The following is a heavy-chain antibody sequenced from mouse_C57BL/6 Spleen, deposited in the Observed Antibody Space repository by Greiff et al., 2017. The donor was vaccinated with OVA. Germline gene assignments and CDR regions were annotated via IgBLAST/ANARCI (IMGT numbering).Heavy chain of an antibody. CDR2: IDPENGDT. Sequence: VQLKQSGAELVRPGASVKLSCTASGFNIKDDYMHWVKQRPEQGLEWIGWIDPENGDTEYASKFQGKATITADTSSNTAYLQLSSLTSEDTAVYYCVITTVVDWYFDVWGTGTTVTVSS. D-gene: IGHD1-1*01. J-gene: IGHJ1*03. CDR3: VITTVVDWYFDV. CDR1: GFNIKDDY. V-gene: IGHV14-4*01.